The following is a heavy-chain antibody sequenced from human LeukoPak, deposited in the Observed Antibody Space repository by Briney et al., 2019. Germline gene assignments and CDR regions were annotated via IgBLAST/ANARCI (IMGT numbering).Heavy chain of an antibody. CDR2: IYYSGST. CDR1: GGSISSGDYY. V-gene: IGHV4-30-4*01. J-gene: IGHJ4*02. Sequence: SETLSLTCTVSGGSISSGDYYWSWIRQPPGKGLEWIGYIYYSGSTYYNPSLKSRVTISVDTSKNQFSLKLSSVTAADTAVYYCARWFGIVVAASPRGYFDYWGQGTLVTVSS. CDR3: ARWFGIVVAASPRGYFDY. D-gene: IGHD3-22*01.